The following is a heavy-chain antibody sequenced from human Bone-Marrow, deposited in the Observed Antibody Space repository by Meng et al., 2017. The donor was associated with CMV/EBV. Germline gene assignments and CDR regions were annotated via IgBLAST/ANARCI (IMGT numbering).Heavy chain of an antibody. CDR2: IIPIFGIA. V-gene: IGHV1-69*05. Sequence: SVKVSCKASGGTFSSYAFSWVRQAPGQGLEWMGGIIPIFGIANYAQKFQGRVTITTDESTSTAYMELSSLRSEDTAVYYCARDRTGDCSSTSCYNYYYYGMDVWGQGTTVTFSS. CDR1: GGTFSSYA. D-gene: IGHD2-2*02. J-gene: IGHJ6*02. CDR3: ARDRTGDCSSTSCYNYYYYGMDV.